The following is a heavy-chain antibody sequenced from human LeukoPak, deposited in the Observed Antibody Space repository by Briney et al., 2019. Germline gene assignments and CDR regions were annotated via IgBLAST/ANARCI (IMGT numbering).Heavy chain of an antibody. Sequence: SETLSLTCTVSGGSISSSSCYWGWIRQPPGKGLEWIGSIYYSGSTYYNPSLKSRVTISVDTSKNQFSLKLSSVTAADTAVYYCATVVGANLLFDYWRQGILVTVSS. CDR3: ATVVGANLLFDY. CDR2: IYYSGST. V-gene: IGHV4-39*01. D-gene: IGHD1-26*01. CDR1: GGSISSSSCY. J-gene: IGHJ4*02.